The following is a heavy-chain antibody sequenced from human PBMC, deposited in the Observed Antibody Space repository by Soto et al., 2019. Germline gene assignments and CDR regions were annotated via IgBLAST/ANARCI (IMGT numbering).Heavy chain of an antibody. CDR1: GYTFTSYG. CDR3: ARDLWGVPAAWDGYYYGMDV. D-gene: IGHD2-2*01. V-gene: IGHV1-18*01. CDR2: ISAYNGNT. J-gene: IGHJ6*02. Sequence: QVQLVQSGAEVKKPGVSVKVSCKASGYTFTSYGVSWVRQAPGHGLEWMGWISAYNGNTNYAQKLQGRATMTTDTSTSTAYMELRSLRSDDTAVYYCARDLWGVPAAWDGYYYGMDVWGQGTTVTVSS.